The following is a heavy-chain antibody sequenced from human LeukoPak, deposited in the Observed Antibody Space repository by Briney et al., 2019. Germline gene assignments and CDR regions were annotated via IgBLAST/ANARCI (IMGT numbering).Heavy chain of an antibody. CDR3: ARHDTPNWGGWYFDL. Sequence: SETLSLTCTVSGGSISSYYWSWIRQPPGKGLEWIGYIYYSGSTNYNPSLKSRVTISVDTSKNQFSLKLSSVTAADTAVYYCARHDTPNWGGWYFDLWGRGTLVTVSS. CDR1: GGSISSYY. J-gene: IGHJ2*01. D-gene: IGHD7-27*01. V-gene: IGHV4-59*01. CDR2: IYYSGST.